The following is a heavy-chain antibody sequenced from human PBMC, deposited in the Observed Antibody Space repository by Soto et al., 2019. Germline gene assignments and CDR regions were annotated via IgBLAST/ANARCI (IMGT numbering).Heavy chain of an antibody. Sequence: ASVKVSCKASGYTFTSYGICWVRQAPGQGLEWMGWISAYNGNTNYAQKLQGRVTMTTDTSTSTAYMELRSLRSDDTAVYYCARDRVSGWEPYAFDIWGQGTMVTVSS. J-gene: IGHJ3*02. CDR3: ARDRVSGWEPYAFDI. D-gene: IGHD6-19*01. CDR1: GYTFTSYG. V-gene: IGHV1-18*01. CDR2: ISAYNGNT.